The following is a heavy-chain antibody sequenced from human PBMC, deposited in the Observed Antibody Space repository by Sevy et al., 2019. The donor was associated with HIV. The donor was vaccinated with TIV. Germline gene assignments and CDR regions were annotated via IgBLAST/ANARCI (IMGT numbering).Heavy chain of an antibody. V-gene: IGHV4-34*01. CDR2: INHSGST. Sequence: SETLSLTCAVYGGSFSGYYWSWIRQPPGKGLEWIGEINHSGSTNYNPSLKSRVTISEDTSKNQFSLKLSSVTAADTAVYYCARGSVVPAAIGYYYYGMDVWGQGTTVTVSS. CDR3: ARGSVVPAAIGYYYYGMDV. J-gene: IGHJ6*02. D-gene: IGHD2-2*01. CDR1: GGSFSGYY.